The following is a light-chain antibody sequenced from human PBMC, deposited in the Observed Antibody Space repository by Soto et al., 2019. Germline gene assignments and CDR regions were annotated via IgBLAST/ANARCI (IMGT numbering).Light chain of an antibody. J-gene: IGKJ1*01. Sequence: DIQMTQSPSSVSGSVGDRVTITCRASQDITRWLAWYQQKPGKAPKLLIYKASSLESGVPSRFSGSGSGTDFTLTISSLQPEDVATYYCQKYNSAPKTFGQGTKVDIK. CDR3: QKYNSAPKT. CDR1: QDITRW. CDR2: KAS. V-gene: IGKV1-12*01.